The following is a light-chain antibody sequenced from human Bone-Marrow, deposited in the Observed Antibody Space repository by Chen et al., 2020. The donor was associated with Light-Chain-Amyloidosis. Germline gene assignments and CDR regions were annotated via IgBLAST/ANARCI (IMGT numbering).Light chain of an antibody. CDR2: RDT. Sequence: SYELTQPPSVSVSPEQTARITCSGDDLPTKYAYWYQQKPGQAPVLVIHRDTERHSGISERFSGSSSGTTATLTISGVQAEYVADYHCQSADSSGTYEVIFGGGTKLTVL. CDR3: QSADSSGTYEVI. J-gene: IGLJ2*01. V-gene: IGLV3-25*03. CDR1: DLPTKY.